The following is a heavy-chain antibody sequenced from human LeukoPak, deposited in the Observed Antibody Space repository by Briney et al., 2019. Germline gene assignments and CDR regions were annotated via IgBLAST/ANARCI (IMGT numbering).Heavy chain of an antibody. CDR3: ARDNYRDYGMDV. V-gene: IGHV3-53*01. J-gene: IGHJ6*04. CDR1: GLTVSSNY. CDR2: IYSGGST. Sequence: GGSLRLSCAASGLTVSSNYMSCVRQAPGKGLEWVSVIYSGGSTYYADSVKGRFTISRDNSNNTLYLQMNSLRAEDTAVYYWARDNYRDYGMDVWGKGTTVTVSS. D-gene: IGHD4-17*01.